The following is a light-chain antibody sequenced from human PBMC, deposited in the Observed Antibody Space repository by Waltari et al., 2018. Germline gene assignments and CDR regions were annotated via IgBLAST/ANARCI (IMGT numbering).Light chain of an antibody. CDR2: RND. J-gene: IGLJ3*02. CDR3: AAWDDSLTVR. Sequence: QSVLTQPPSASGTPGQRVTISCSGSSPNLGSNFVCWYQHLPGTAPKLLIYRNDQRPSGVPDRFSGSRSGTSASLAISGLRSEDEADYYCAAWDDSLTVRFGGGTKLTVL. V-gene: IGLV1-47*01. CDR1: SPNLGSNF.